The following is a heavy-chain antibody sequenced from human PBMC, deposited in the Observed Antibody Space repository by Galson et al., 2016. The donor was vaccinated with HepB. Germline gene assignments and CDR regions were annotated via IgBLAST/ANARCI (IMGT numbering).Heavy chain of an antibody. CDR3: ATRRRCSGGSCYLHYYYYGMDV. CDR2: ISAYNGNT. Sequence: SVKVSCKASGYTFTSYAMSWVRQAPGQGLEWMGWISAYNGNTNYAQKLQGRVTMTTDTSTSTAYMELRSLRSDDTAVYYCATRRRCSGGSCYLHYYYYGMDVWGQGTTVTVSS. CDR1: GYTFTSYA. V-gene: IGHV1-18*01. J-gene: IGHJ6*02. D-gene: IGHD2-15*01.